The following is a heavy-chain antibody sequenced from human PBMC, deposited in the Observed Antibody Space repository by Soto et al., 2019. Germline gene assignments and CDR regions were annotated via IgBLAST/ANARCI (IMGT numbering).Heavy chain of an antibody. Sequence: GGSLRLSCAASGLTFSSYAMHWVRQAPGKGLEWVAVISYDGSNKYYADSVKGRFTISRDNSKNTLYLQMNSLRAEDTAVYYRASDRTSSSYYYYGMDVWGQGTPVTVSS. D-gene: IGHD6-6*01. V-gene: IGHV3-30-3*01. J-gene: IGHJ6*02. CDR1: GLTFSSYA. CDR2: ISYDGSNK. CDR3: ASDRTSSSYYYYGMDV.